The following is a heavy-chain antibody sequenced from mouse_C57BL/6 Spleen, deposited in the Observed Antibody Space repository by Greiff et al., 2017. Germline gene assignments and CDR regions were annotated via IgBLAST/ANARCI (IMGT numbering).Heavy chain of an antibody. Sequence: VQLKESGPELVKPGASVKMSCKASGYTFTDYNMHWVKQSHGKSLEWIGYINPNNGGTSYNQKFKGKATLTVNKSSSTAYMELRSLTSEDSAVYYCAGESTFAYWGQGTLVTVAA. CDR3: AGESTFAY. CDR2: INPNNGGT. D-gene: IGHD1-3*01. V-gene: IGHV1-22*01. J-gene: IGHJ3*01. CDR1: GYTFTDYN.